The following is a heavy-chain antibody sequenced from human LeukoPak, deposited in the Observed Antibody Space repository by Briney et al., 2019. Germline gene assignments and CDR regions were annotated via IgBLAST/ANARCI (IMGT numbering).Heavy chain of an antibody. CDR2: INHSGST. D-gene: IGHD3-16*01. CDR3: ARAPVSTAYLHYYSMDV. CDR1: GGSFSGYY. Sequence: SETLSLTCAVYGGSFSGYYWSWIRQPPGKGLEWIGEINHSGSTNYNPSLKSRVTISVDTSKNQFSLKLSSVTAADTAVYYCARAPVSTAYLHYYSMDVWGKGTMVTVSS. V-gene: IGHV4-34*01. J-gene: IGHJ6*03.